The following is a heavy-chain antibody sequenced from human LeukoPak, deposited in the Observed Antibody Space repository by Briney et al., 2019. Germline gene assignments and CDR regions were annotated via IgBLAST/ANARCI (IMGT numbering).Heavy chain of an antibody. CDR3: ARDAGLEYYYDSSGYYRLDY. CDR1: GGTFSSYA. D-gene: IGHD3-22*01. Sequence: ASVKVSCKASGGTFSSYAISWVRQAPGQGLEWMGRIIPISGIANYAQKFQGRVTITADKSTSTAYMELSSLRSEDTAVYYCARDAGLEYYYDSSGYYRLDYWGQGTLVTVSS. J-gene: IGHJ4*02. CDR2: IIPISGIA. V-gene: IGHV1-69*04.